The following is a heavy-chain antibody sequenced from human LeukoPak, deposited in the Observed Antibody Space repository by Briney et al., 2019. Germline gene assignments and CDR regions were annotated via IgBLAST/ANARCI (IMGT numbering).Heavy chain of an antibody. V-gene: IGHV1-2*02. D-gene: IGHD6-13*01. CDR1: GYTFTGYY. CDR2: INPNSGGT. Sequence: ASVKVSCKASGYTFTGYYMHWVRQAPGQGLEWMGWINPNSGGTNYAQKFQGRVTMTRDTCISTAYMELSRLRSDDTAVYYCAREKAGIAAAGFDYWGQGTLVTASS. CDR3: AREKAGIAAAGFDY. J-gene: IGHJ4*02.